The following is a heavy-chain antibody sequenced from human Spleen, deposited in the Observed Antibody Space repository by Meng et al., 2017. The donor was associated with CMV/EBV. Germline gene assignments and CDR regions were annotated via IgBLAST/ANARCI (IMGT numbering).Heavy chain of an antibody. J-gene: IGHJ4*02. CDR3: ARADYYDGYGYYFDY. D-gene: IGHD3-22*01. CDR2: ISGYNGNT. Sequence: ASVKVSCKASGYTFTSYGISWVRQAPGQGLEWMGWISGYNGNTDYTQNLQGRVTMTIDTSTRTAYMELRSLRSDDTAVYYCARADYYDGYGYYFDYWGQGTLVTVSS. V-gene: IGHV1-18*01. CDR1: GYTFTSYG.